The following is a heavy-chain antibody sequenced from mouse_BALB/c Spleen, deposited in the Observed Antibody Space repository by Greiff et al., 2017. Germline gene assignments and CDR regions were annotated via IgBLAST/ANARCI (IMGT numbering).Heavy chain of an antibody. J-gene: IGHJ4*01. CDR2: ISYSGST. CDR1: GYSITSDYA. CDR3: ARLDVYAMDY. V-gene: IGHV3-2*02. Sequence: EVKLVESGPGLVKPSQSLSLTCTVTGYSITSDYAWNWIRQFPGNKLEWMGYISYSGSTSYNPSLKSRISITRDTSKNQFFLQLNSVTTEDTATYYCARLDVYAMDYWGQGTSVTVSS.